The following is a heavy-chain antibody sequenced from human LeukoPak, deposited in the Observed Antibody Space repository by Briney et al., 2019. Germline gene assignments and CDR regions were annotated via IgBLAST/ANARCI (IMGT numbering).Heavy chain of an antibody. Sequence: GGSLRLSCAASGFTLSTYYMNWVRQAPGKGLEWVSIVYSGGSTYYADSVKGRFTISRDTSKNTLPLQMNRLRAEDTAVYFCARVGDHFHWNLDLWGRGTLVTVSS. J-gene: IGHJ2*01. CDR3: ARVGDHFHWNLDL. D-gene: IGHD3-3*02. CDR2: VYSGGST. CDR1: GFTLSTYY. V-gene: IGHV3-53*01.